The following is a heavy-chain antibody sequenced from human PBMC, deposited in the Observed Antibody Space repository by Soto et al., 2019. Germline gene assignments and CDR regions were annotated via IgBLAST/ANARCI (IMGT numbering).Heavy chain of an antibody. CDR1: GGSISSGGYY. J-gene: IGHJ6*02. CDR2: IYYSGST. V-gene: IGHV4-31*03. CDR3: ARAERRASYYYYYGMDV. Sequence: SSETPSLTSTVSGGSISSGGYYWSWIRQHPGKGLEWIGYIYYSGSTYYNPSLKSRVTISVDTSKNQFSLKLSSVTAADTAVYYCARAERRASYYYYYGMDVWGQGTTVTVSS.